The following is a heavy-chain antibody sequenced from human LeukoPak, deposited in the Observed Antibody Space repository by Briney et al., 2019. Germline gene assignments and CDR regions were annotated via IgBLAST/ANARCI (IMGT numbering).Heavy chain of an antibody. CDR3: ATYYRGVGGRGH. CDR1: GDSASGQH. V-gene: IGHV4-59*02. Sequence: PSETLSLTCTVSGDSASGQHLTWIRQPPGQGLEWIGQIYYSGSTHYNPALQSRLTMSLDTSKNQFSLTVTSVTAADTAVCYCATYYRGVGGRGHWGQGTLVTVST. CDR2: IYYSGST. D-gene: IGHD2-15*01. J-gene: IGHJ4*02.